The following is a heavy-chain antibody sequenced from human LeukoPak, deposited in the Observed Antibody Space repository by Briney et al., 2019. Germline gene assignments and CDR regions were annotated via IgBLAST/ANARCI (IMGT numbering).Heavy chain of an antibody. D-gene: IGHD5-24*01. CDR2: FDPEDGET. J-gene: IGHJ5*02. CDR1: GYTLTELS. Sequence: ASVKVSCKVSGYTLTELSMHWVRQALGKGLEWMGGFDPEDGETIYAQKFQGRITMSRDTSTSTVYMELSSLRSEDTAFYYCATDHSMANTAWWFDPWGQGTLVTVSS. CDR3: ATDHSMANTAWWFDP. V-gene: IGHV1-24*01.